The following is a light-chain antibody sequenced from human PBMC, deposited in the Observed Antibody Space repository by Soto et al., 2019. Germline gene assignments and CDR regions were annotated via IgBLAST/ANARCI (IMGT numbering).Light chain of an antibody. V-gene: IGLV2-14*01. CDR2: DVS. CDR3: SSYTTTTTGV. Sequence: QSALTQPASVSGSPGQSITISCTGTSSDVGGYNYVSWYQQYPGKVPKLMIFDVSNRPSGVSSRFSGSKSGNTASLTISGLQDEDEADYYCSSYTTTTTGVFGAGTKLTVL. CDR1: SSDVGGYNY. J-gene: IGLJ3*02.